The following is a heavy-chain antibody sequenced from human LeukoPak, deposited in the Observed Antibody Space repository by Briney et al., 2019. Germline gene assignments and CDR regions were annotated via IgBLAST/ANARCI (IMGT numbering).Heavy chain of an antibody. CDR2: ISSGGST. CDR1: GFTVRSDY. J-gene: IGHJ5*02. V-gene: IGHV3-66*01. D-gene: IGHD3-22*01. Sequence: QPGGSLRLSCGASGFTVRSDYMGWVRQAPEKGLEGVSLISSGGSTYYADSLKCRFTISRDNYKNTLYLQLNRLRAEHTAVYYRAREYPHTYYYDSSGYAPWFDPWGQGPLVPVSS. CDR3: AREYPHTYYYDSSGYAPWFDP.